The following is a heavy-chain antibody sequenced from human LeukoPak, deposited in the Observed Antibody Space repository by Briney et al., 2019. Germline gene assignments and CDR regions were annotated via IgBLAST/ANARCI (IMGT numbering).Heavy chain of an antibody. J-gene: IGHJ5*02. Sequence: GGSLRLSCAASGFTFSSYSMNWVRQAPGKGLEWVSSISSSSSYIYYADSVKGRFTISRDNAKNSLYLQMNSLRAEDTAVYYCAREGGSSWSHWFDPWGQGTLVTVSS. D-gene: IGHD6-13*01. CDR2: ISSSSSYI. CDR3: AREGGSSWSHWFDP. CDR1: GFTFSSYS. V-gene: IGHV3-21*01.